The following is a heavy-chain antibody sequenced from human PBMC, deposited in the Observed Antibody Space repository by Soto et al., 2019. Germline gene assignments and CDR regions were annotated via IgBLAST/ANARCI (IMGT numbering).Heavy chain of an antibody. CDR3: ARSSSSWYGSWDWFDP. D-gene: IGHD6-13*01. Sequence: QVQLVQSGAEVKKPGSSVKVSCKASGGTFSSYTISWVRQAPGQGLEWMGRIIPILGIANYAQKFQGRVTITADKSTSTAYMELSSLRSEDTAVYYCARSSSSWYGSWDWFDPWGQGTLVTVSS. CDR2: IIPILGIA. J-gene: IGHJ5*02. V-gene: IGHV1-69*02. CDR1: GGTFSSYT.